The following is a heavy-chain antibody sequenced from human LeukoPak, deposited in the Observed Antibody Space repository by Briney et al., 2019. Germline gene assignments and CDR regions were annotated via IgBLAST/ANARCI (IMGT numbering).Heavy chain of an antibody. D-gene: IGHD3-22*01. CDR3: AKSDYYDSSGYYYGSDY. Sequence: PGGSLRLSCAASGFTFSSYAMTWVRQAPGKGLEWVSGISGSGGSTYYADSVKGRFTISRDNSKNTLYVQMNGLRAEDTAVYYCAKSDYYDSSGYYYGSDYWGQGTLVTVSS. V-gene: IGHV3-23*01. CDR2: ISGSGGST. CDR1: GFTFSSYA. J-gene: IGHJ4*02.